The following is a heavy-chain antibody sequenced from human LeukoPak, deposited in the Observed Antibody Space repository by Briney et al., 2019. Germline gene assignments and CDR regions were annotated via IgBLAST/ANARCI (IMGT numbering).Heavy chain of an antibody. CDR1: GFTFSNYD. V-gene: IGHV3-23*01. CDR2: ISDSGSST. J-gene: IGHJ5*02. Sequence: GRSLRLSCTASGFTFSNYDMSWVRQAPGKGLEWVSSISDSGSSTYYADSVKGRFTISRDTSKNTLYLQMTNLRADDTAVYYCAPALSRAVAADWFDPWDQGSLVTVSS. CDR3: APALSRAVAADWFDP. D-gene: IGHD6-19*01.